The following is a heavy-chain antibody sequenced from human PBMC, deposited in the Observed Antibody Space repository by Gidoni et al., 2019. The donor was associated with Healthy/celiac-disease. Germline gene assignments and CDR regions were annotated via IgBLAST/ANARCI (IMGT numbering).Heavy chain of an antibody. CDR2: IYYSGRT. D-gene: IGHD2-21*02. V-gene: IGHV4-59*08. Sequence: QVQLQESGPGLVKPSETLSLTCTVPGGSISSYYWSWIRQPPGKGLEWIGYIYYSGRTNYNPSLKSRVTISVDTSKNQFSLKLSSVTAADTAVYYCARANGGDPFDYWGQGTLVTVSS. J-gene: IGHJ4*02. CDR1: GGSISSYY. CDR3: ARANGGDPFDY.